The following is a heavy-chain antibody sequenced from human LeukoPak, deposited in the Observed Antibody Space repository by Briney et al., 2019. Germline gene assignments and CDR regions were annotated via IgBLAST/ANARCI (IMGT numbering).Heavy chain of an antibody. D-gene: IGHD3-3*01. CDR1: GFTFSSYW. Sequence: GGSRRLSCAASGFTFSSYWRSWVRQAPGKGLEWVANIKQDGSEKYYVDSVKGRFTISRDNAKNSLYLQMNSLRAEDTAVYYCARDRGIYDFWSGYLTPSFFDYWGQGTLVTVSS. CDR3: ARDRGIYDFWSGYLTPSFFDY. V-gene: IGHV3-7*01. CDR2: IKQDGSEK. J-gene: IGHJ4*02.